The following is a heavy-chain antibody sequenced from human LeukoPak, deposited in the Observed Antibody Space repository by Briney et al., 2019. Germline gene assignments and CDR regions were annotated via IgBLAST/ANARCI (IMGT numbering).Heavy chain of an antibody. J-gene: IGHJ3*02. CDR2: IYYSGNT. CDR3: VKHFAYTGSGSSSSFDI. Sequence: PSETLSLTCTVSGGSVTSSSYYWGWIRQPPGKGLEWIGSIYYSGNTYYDPSLESRVTISVDTSKSQFSLKMTSVTAADTAVYYCVKHFAYTGSGSSSSFDIWGQGTMVIVSS. D-gene: IGHD6-6*01. CDR1: GGSVTSSSYY. V-gene: IGHV4-39*01.